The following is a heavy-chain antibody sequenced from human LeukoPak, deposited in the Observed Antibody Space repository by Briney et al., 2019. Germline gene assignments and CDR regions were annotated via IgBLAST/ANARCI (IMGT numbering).Heavy chain of an antibody. J-gene: IGHJ6*02. V-gene: IGHV3-43*02. CDR2: IKADGSGT. CDR3: ATWAFYHNLDV. CDR1: GFTIGPYA. D-gene: IGHD2/OR15-2a*01. Sequence: GGALRLSCAASGFTIGPYALYWVRQGPGRGLEWVSVIKADGSGTFYADSVRGRFTTSRDNSKSSLYLQMNSLTSEDTALYYCATWAFYHNLDVWGQGTTVIASS.